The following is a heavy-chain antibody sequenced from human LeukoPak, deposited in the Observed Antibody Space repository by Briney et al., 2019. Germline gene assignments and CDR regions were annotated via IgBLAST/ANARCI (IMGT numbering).Heavy chain of an antibody. CDR1: GFTFSSYE. V-gene: IGHV3-48*03. CDR2: ISSSGSTI. D-gene: IGHD2-2*01. CDR3: ARDRADCSSTSCFHYYGMDV. J-gene: IGHJ6*02. Sequence: GGSLRLSCAASGFTFSSYEMNWVRQAPGKGLEWVSYISSSGSTIYYADSVKGRFTISRDSAKNSLYLQMNSLRAEDTAVYYCARDRADCSSTSCFHYYGMDVWGQGTTVTVSS.